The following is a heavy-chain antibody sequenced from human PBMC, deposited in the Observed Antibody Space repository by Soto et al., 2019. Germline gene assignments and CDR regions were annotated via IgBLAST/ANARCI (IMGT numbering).Heavy chain of an antibody. J-gene: IGHJ6*02. D-gene: IGHD3-22*01. CDR1: GYTLTELS. CDR3: ATESSGWGAGSYYYYGMDV. Sequence: ASVNVSCKVSGYTLTELSMHWVRQVPGKGLEWMGGFDPEDGETISAQKFQGRVTMTEDISTDTAYMELSSLRSEDTAVYYCATESSGWGAGSYYYYGMDVWGQGTTVTVSS. CDR2: FDPEDGET. V-gene: IGHV1-24*01.